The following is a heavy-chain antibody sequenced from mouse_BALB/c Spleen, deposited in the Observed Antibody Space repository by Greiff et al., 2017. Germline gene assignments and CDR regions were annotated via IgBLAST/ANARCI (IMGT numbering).Heavy chain of an antibody. Sequence: QVQLQQSGPGLVQPSQSLSITCTVSGFSLTSYGVHWVRQSPGKGLEWLGVIWSGGSTDYNAAFISRLSISKDNSKSQVFFKMNSLQAKDTAIYYCARGDYRYDGFAYWGQGTLVTVSA. D-gene: IGHD2-14*01. CDR2: IWSGGST. J-gene: IGHJ3*01. CDR1: GFSLTSYG. CDR3: ARGDYRYDGFAY. V-gene: IGHV2-2*02.